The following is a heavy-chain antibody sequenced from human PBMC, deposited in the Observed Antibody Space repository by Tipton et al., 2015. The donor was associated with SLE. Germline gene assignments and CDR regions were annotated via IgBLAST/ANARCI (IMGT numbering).Heavy chain of an antibody. CDR3: ASQGYYYYYGMDV. CDR2: IYYSGST. V-gene: IGHV4-61*01. Sequence: LRLSCTVSGGSISSGSYYWSWIRQPPGRGLEWIGYIYYSGSTNYNPSLKSRVTISVDTSKNQFSLKLSSVTAADTAVYYCASQGYYYYYGMDVWGQGTTVTVSS. CDR1: GGSISSGSYY. J-gene: IGHJ6*02.